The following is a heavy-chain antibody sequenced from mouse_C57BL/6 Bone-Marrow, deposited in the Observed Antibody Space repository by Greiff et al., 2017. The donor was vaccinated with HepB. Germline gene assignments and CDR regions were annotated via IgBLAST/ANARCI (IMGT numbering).Heavy chain of an antibody. J-gene: IGHJ2*01. D-gene: IGHD2-4*01. CDR3: ARGRLRRGYYFDY. CDR2: INPGSGGT. Sequence: QVQLKQSGAELVRPGTSVKVSCKASGYAFTNYLIEWVKQRPGQGLEWIGVINPGSGGTNYNEKFKGKATLTADKSSSTAYMQLSSLTSEDSAVYFCARGRLRRGYYFDYWGQGTTLTVSS. CDR1: GYAFTNYL. V-gene: IGHV1-54*01.